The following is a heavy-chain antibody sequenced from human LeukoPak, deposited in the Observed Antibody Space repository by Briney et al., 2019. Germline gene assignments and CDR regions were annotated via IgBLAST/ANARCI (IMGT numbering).Heavy chain of an antibody. V-gene: IGHV1-18*04. Sequence: ASVKVSCKASGYTFTGYYTHWVRQAPGQGLEWMGWISTYNGNTNYAQQFQGRVTMTTDTSTSTAYMELRSLRSDDTAVYYCARKYDSSWASDYWGQGTLVTVSS. CDR3: ARKYDSSWASDY. CDR2: ISTYNGNT. CDR1: GYTFTGYY. J-gene: IGHJ4*02. D-gene: IGHD6-13*01.